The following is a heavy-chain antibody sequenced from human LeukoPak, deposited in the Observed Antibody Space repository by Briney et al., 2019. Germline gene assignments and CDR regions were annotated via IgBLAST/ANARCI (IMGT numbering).Heavy chain of an antibody. CDR3: ARRGADQGYSGYARDFYFDY. D-gene: IGHD5-12*01. V-gene: IGHV3-72*01. Sequence: GGSLRLSCAASGFTFSDHYMDWVRQAPGKGLEWVGRIRNKANSYTTEYAASVKGRFTISRDDSKNSLYLQMNSLRADDTALYYCARRGADQGYSGYARDFYFDYWGQGTLVTVSS. CDR2: IRNKANSYTT. J-gene: IGHJ4*02. CDR1: GFTFSDHY.